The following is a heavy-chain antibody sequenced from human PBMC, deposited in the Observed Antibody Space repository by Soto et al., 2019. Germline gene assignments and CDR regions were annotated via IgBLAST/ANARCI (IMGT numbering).Heavy chain of an antibody. Sequence: PGGSLRLSCAASGFTVSSYAMSWVRQAPGKGLEWVSAIRGSGGSTYYADSVKGRFTISRDNSKNTLYLQMNSLRAEDTAVYYCAKVSYDFWSGYYFGPKYYYYGMDVWGQGTTVTVSS. D-gene: IGHD3-3*01. CDR3: AKVSYDFWSGYYFGPKYYYYGMDV. CDR1: GFTVSSYA. V-gene: IGHV3-23*01. J-gene: IGHJ6*02. CDR2: IRGSGGST.